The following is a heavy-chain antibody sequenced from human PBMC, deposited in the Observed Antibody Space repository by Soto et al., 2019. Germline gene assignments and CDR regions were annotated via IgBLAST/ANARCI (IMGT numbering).Heavy chain of an antibody. V-gene: IGHV4-59*08. Sequence: PSETLSLTCTVSGGSISSYYWSWIRQPPGKGLEWIGYIYYSGSTNYNPSLKSRVTISVDTSKNQFSLKLSSVTAADTAVYYCARLIQLWPHNWFDPWGQGTLVTVSS. J-gene: IGHJ5*02. D-gene: IGHD5-18*01. CDR2: IYYSGST. CDR1: GGSISSYY. CDR3: ARLIQLWPHNWFDP.